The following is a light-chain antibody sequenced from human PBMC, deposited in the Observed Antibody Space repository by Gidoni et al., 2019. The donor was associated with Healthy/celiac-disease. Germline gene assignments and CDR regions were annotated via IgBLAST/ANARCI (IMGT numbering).Light chain of an antibody. Sequence: QSALTKPASVSGSPGQAITSSCTGTSSDVGSYNLVSWYQQHPGKAPKLMIYEVSKRPSGVSNRFSGSKSGNTASLTISGLQAEDEADYYCCSYAGSSTWVFGGGTKLTVL. CDR3: CSYAGSSTWV. CDR1: SSDVGSYNL. J-gene: IGLJ3*02. CDR2: EVS. V-gene: IGLV2-23*02.